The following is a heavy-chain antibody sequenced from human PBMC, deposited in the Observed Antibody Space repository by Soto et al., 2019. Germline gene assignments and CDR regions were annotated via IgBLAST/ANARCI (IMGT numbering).Heavy chain of an antibody. CDR2: INAGNGNT. D-gene: IGHD4-17*01. V-gene: IGHV1-3*01. Sequence: GASVKVSCKASGYTFTSYAKHWLRQSPGQRLEWMGWINAGNGNTKYSQKFQGRVTITRDTSASTAYMELSSLRSEDTAVYDCATEGDYVYFQNWGQGTLVTVSS. J-gene: IGHJ1*01. CDR3: ATEGDYVYFQN. CDR1: GYTFTSYA.